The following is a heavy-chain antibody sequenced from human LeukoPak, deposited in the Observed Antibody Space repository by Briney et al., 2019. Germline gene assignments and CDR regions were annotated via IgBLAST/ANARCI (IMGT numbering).Heavy chain of an antibody. V-gene: IGHV3-23*01. CDR2: ISGSGGST. Sequence: GGSLRLSCSASGFTFSSYAMSWVRQAPGKGLEWVSAISGSGGSTYYADSVKGRFTISRDNSKNTLYLQMNSLRAEDTDVYYCAKGPAEWYSGSFDYWGQGNLVTVSS. J-gene: IGHJ4*02. D-gene: IGHD1-26*01. CDR1: GFTFSSYA. CDR3: AKGPAEWYSGSFDY.